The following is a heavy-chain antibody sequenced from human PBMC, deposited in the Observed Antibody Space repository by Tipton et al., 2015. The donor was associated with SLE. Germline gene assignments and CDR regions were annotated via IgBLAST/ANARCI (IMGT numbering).Heavy chain of an antibody. V-gene: IGHV4-38-2*01. CDR1: GDSLSSAYF. Sequence: TLSLTCVVSGDSLSSAYFWGWIRQPPGKGLEWIGSISHRGNTYYNPSLKSRVSISVDTSQNQFPPNLNSVTAADTAVYYCAKHDRGRDAFDIWGQGTMVTVPS. J-gene: IGHJ3*02. D-gene: IGHD3-16*01. CDR2: ISHRGNT. CDR3: AKHDRGRDAFDI.